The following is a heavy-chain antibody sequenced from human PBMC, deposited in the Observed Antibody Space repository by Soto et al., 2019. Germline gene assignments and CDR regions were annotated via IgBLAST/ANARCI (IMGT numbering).Heavy chain of an antibody. D-gene: IGHD4-17*01. J-gene: IGHJ4*02. CDR1: GFTFSSYS. CDR2: ISSSSSTI. CDR3: AKIGGLRWGDY. Sequence: EVQLVESGGGLVQPGGSLRLSCAATGFTFSSYSMNWDRQALGKGLEWVSYISSSSSTIYYADSVKGRFTISRDNAKNSLYLQLNSLRAENTAVYYCAKIGGLRWGDYWGQGTLVTVSS. V-gene: IGHV3-48*01.